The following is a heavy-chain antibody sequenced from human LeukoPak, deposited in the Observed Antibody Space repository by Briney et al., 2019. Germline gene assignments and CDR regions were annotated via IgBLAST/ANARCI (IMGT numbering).Heavy chain of an antibody. V-gene: IGHV3-23*01. J-gene: IGHJ4*02. D-gene: IGHD3-10*01. CDR1: GFTFSSYA. CDR2: ISGSGGST. CDR3: AKVGPSYGSGSYVLFDY. Sequence: GSLRLSCAASGFTFSSYAMSWVRQAPGKGLEWVSAISGSGGSTYYADSVKGRFTISRDNSKNTLYLQMNSLRAEDTAVYYCAKVGPSYGSGSYVLFDYWGQGTLVTVSS.